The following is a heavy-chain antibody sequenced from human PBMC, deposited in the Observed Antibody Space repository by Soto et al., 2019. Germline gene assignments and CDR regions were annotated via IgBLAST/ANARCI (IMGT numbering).Heavy chain of an antibody. D-gene: IGHD1-26*01. CDR3: TRVGGSVSGMDV. Sequence: GGSLRLSCAASGFTFSIYWMHWVRQAPWKGPVWVSRIDNAGSSARYADSVKGRFTISRDNAKNTVYLQMNSLRAEDTAVYYCTRVGGSVSGMDVWGQGTTVTVSS. J-gene: IGHJ6*02. CDR2: IDNAGSSA. CDR1: GFTFSIYW. V-gene: IGHV3-74*01.